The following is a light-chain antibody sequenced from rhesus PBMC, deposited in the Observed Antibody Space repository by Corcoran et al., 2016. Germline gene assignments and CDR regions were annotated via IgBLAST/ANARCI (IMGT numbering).Light chain of an antibody. CDR3: QHYYSTPYS. CDR2: EAS. J-gene: IGKJ2*01. V-gene: IGKV1-25*01. Sequence: DIQMTQSPSSLSASVGDRVTITCRASQGITNDLAWYQQKPGETPKLLNYEASSLQSGIPSRFSGSGSGTDFTLTISSLQSEDFATYYCQHYYSTPYSCGQGTKVEIK. CDR1: QGITND.